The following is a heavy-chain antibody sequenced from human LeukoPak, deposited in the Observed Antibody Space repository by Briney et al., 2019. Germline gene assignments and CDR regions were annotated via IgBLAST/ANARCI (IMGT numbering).Heavy chain of an antibody. CDR1: GGSISSGGYS. J-gene: IGHJ6*03. D-gene: IGHD2-21*01. Sequence: PSETLSLTCAVSGGSISSGGYSWSWIRQPPGKGLEWIGYIYHSGSTYYNPSLKSRVTISVDRSKNQFSLKLSSVTAADTAVYYCARHKYSRMDVWGKGTTVTVSS. CDR2: IYHSGST. CDR3: ARHKYSRMDV. V-gene: IGHV4-30-2*01.